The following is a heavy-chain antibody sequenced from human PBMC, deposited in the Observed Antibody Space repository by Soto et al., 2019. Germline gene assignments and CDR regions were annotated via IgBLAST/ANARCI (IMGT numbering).Heavy chain of an antibody. Sequence: PGGSLRLSCAASGFTFSSYGMHWVRQAPGKGLEWVAVISYDGSNKYYADSVKGRFTISRDNSKNTLYLQMNSLRAEDTAVYYCAKDRNYYDSSGYIDYWGQGT. D-gene: IGHD3-22*01. J-gene: IGHJ4*02. V-gene: IGHV3-30*18. CDR3: AKDRNYYDSSGYIDY. CDR2: ISYDGSNK. CDR1: GFTFSSYG.